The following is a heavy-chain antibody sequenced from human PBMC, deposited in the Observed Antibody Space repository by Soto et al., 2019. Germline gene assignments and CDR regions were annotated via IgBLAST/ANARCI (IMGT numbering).Heavy chain of an antibody. Sequence: EVQLVDSGGGLVQPGGSLRLSCVASGFSFSGSSMNWVRQAPGKGLEWISYISYTTSRTYYADSVKGRFTISRDNAKNSLYLQMDTLRVEDTAVYYCARDLGNYDTTGYLDSWGKGTLVTVSS. D-gene: IGHD3-22*01. J-gene: IGHJ4*02. V-gene: IGHV3-48*01. CDR3: ARDLGNYDTTGYLDS. CDR2: ISYTTSRT. CDR1: GFSFSGSS.